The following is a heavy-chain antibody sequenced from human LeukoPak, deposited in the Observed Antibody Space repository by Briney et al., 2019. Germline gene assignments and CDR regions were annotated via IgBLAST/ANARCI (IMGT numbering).Heavy chain of an antibody. J-gene: IGHJ4*02. CDR3: ARAQISDYYDSSSYFDY. CDR2: INHSGST. CDR1: GGSFSGYY. Sequence: KSSETLSLTCAVYGGSFSGYYWSWIRQPPGKGLEWIGEINHSGSTNYSPSLKSRATISIDTSKNQFSLRLSSVTAADTAVYYCARAQISDYYDSSSYFDYWGQGTLVTVSS. D-gene: IGHD3-22*01. V-gene: IGHV4-34*01.